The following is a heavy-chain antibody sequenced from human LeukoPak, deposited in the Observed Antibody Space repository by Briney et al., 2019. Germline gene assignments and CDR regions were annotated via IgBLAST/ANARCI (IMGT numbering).Heavy chain of an antibody. D-gene: IGHD5-18*01. CDR3: AGDNYGTDS. Sequence: SETLSLTCTVSGGSISNYYWSWIRQPPGKGLQWFGYIHYSGNSNYNPSLKSRVTVSIDTAKNQFSLKLTSVTAADTAVYYCAGDNYGTDSWGQGTLVTVSS. CDR1: GGSISNYY. CDR2: IHYSGNS. J-gene: IGHJ5*01. V-gene: IGHV4-59*01.